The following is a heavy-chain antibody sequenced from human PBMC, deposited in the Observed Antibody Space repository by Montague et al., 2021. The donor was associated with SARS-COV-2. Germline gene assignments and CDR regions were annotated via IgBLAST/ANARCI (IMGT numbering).Heavy chain of an antibody. J-gene: IGHJ6*02. CDR3: ARELGGIDL. Sequence: TLSLTCTLSGASISYGGYFWNWIRQHAGKGLEWIGHIDNSGTPQYNPSLKSRVSLSVDTSKNQFSLNLRSATAADTALYYCARELGGIDLWGQGTTVIVSS. V-gene: IGHV4-31*03. CDR1: GASISYGGYF. CDR2: IDNSGTP.